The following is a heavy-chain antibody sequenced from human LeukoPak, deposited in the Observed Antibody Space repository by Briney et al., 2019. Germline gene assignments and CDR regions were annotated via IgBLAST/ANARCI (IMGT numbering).Heavy chain of an antibody. V-gene: IGHV4-34*01. CDR3: ARGRIQLWSHNWFDP. CDR1: GGSFSDYY. Sequence: SETLSLTCAVYGGSFSDYYWSWIRQPPGKGLEWIGEINHSGSTNYNPSLKSRVTISVDTSKNQFSLKLSSVTAADTAVYYCARGRIQLWSHNWFDPWGQGTLVTVSS. J-gene: IGHJ5*02. D-gene: IGHD5-18*01. CDR2: INHSGST.